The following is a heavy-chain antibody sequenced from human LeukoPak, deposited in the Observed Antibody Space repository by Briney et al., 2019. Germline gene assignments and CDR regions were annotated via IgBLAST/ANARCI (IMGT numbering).Heavy chain of an antibody. J-gene: IGHJ4*02. CDR1: GFTFSSYA. CDR2: ISGGGGST. D-gene: IGHD3-9*01. Sequence: PGGSLRLSCAASGFTFSSYAMSWVRQATGKGLEWVSAISGGGGSTYHADSVKGRFTISRDNSKNTLFLQLNSLRAEDTAVYFCAKDSTAVSLSIFLVSGLEFWGQGILVTVSS. CDR3: AKDSTAVSLSIFLVSGLEF. V-gene: IGHV3-23*01.